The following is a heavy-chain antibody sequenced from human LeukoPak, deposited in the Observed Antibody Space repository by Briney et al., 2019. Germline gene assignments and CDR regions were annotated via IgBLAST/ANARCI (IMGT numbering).Heavy chain of an antibody. CDR3: AKPARGSGSYPTFDY. CDR2: ISGSGGST. CDR1: GFTFSSYA. Sequence: GGSQRLSCAASGFTFSSYAMSWVRQAPGKGLEWVSAISGSGGSTYYADSVKGRFTISRDNSKNTLYLQMNSLRAEDTAVYYCAKPARGSGSYPTFDYWGQGTLVTVSS. D-gene: IGHD3-10*01. J-gene: IGHJ4*02. V-gene: IGHV3-23*01.